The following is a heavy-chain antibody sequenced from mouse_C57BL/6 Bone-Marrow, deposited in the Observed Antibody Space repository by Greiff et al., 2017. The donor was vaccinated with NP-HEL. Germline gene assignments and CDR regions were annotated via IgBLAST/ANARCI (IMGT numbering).Heavy chain of an antibody. CDR1: GFNIKDDY. V-gene: IGHV14-4*01. CDR3: TTEGNFDY. Sequence: DVKLQESGAELVRPGASVKLSCTASGFNIKDDYMHWVKQRPEQGLEWIGWIDPENGDTEYASKFQGKATITADTSSNTAYLQLSSLTSEDTAVYYCTTEGNFDYWGQGTTLTVSS. CDR2: IDPENGDT. J-gene: IGHJ2*01.